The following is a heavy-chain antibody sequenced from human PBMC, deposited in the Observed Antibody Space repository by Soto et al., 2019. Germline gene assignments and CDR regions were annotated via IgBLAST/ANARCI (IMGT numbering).Heavy chain of an antibody. CDR3: ARDSRYYYYYYGMDV. CDR1: GGTFSSYT. Sequence: SVKVSCKASGGTFSSYTISWVRQAPGQGLEWMGRIIPILGIANYAQKFQGRVTITADKSTSTAYMELSSLRSEDTAVNYCARDSRYYYYYYGMDVWGQGTRVTFPS. J-gene: IGHJ6*02. CDR2: IIPILGIA. V-gene: IGHV1-69*04.